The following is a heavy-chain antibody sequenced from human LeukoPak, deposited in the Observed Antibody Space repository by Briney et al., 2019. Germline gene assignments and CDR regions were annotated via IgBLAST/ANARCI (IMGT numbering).Heavy chain of an antibody. V-gene: IGHV1-2*02. CDR2: INPNSGGT. CDR1: GYTFTGYY. Sequence: ASVKVSCKASGYTFTGYYMHWVRQAPGQGLEWMGWINPNSGGTNYAQKFQGRVTMTRDTSISTVYMELSRLRSDDTAVYYCARDYYDSSGRGNWFDPWGQGTLVTVSS. D-gene: IGHD3-22*01. CDR3: ARDYYDSSGRGNWFDP. J-gene: IGHJ5*02.